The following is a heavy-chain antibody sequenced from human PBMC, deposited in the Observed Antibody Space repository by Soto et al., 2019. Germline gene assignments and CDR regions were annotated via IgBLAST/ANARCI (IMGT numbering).Heavy chain of an antibody. J-gene: IGHJ4*02. V-gene: IGHV1-18*01. Sequence: ASVKVSCKASGYTFTSYGISWVRQAPGQGLEWMGWISAYNGNTNYAQKLQGRVTMTTDTSTSTAYMELNSLRAEDTAVYYCAKDGLKFIVVVVAATHAYFDYWGQGTLVTVSS. CDR2: ISAYNGNT. D-gene: IGHD2-15*01. CDR1: GYTFTSYG. CDR3: AKDGLKFIVVVVAATHAYFDY.